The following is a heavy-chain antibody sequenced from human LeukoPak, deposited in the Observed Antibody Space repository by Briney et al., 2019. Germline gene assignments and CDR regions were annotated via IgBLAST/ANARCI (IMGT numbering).Heavy chain of an antibody. D-gene: IGHD1-26*01. CDR1: GVTFDDYA. CDR3: AKDFSEGSYITYYFDS. Sequence: PGRSLRLSCAASGVTFDDYAMHWVRQAPGKGLEWVSGISWNSGSIGYADSVKGRFTISRDNAKNSLYLQMNSMRAEDTALYYCAKDFSEGSYITYYFDSWGQGNLVTVSS. J-gene: IGHJ4*02. CDR2: ISWNSGSI. V-gene: IGHV3-9*01.